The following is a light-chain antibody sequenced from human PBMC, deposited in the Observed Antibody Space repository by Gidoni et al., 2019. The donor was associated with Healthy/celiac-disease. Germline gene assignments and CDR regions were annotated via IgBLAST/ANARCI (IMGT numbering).Light chain of an antibody. V-gene: IGKV3-11*01. J-gene: IGKJ4*01. CDR2: DAS. Sequence: EIVLTQSPATLSLSPGERATLSCRASQSVSRYLAWYQQKPGQAPRLLIYDASNRATGIPARFSASGSGTDFPLTISSLEPEDFAVYYCQQRSNWPQLTFGGGSKVEIK. CDR3: QQRSNWPQLT. CDR1: QSVSRY.